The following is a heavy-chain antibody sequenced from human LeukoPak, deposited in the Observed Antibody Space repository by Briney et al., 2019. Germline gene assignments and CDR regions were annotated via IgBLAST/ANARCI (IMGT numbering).Heavy chain of an antibody. V-gene: IGHV3-23*01. J-gene: IGHJ4*02. Sequence: PGGSLRLSCAASGFTFSSYAMSWVRQAPGKGLEWVSAISGSGGSTYYADSVKGRFTISRDNSKNTLYLQMNSLRAEDTAVYYCAKRAGYYDILTAPFDYWGQGTLVTVSS. D-gene: IGHD3-9*01. CDR3: AKRAGYYDILTAPFDY. CDR1: GFTFSSYA. CDR2: ISGSGGST.